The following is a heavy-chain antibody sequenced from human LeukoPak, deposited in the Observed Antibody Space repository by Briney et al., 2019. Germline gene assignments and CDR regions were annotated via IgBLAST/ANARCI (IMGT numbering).Heavy chain of an antibody. CDR3: ARDVGGLQFNY. V-gene: IGHV3-48*01. J-gene: IGHJ4*02. CDR2: ISSSSSTI. D-gene: IGHD5-24*01. CDR1: GFTFSSYS. Sequence: GSLRLSCAASGFTFSSYSMNWVRQAPGKGLEWVSYISSSSSTIYYADSVKGRFTISRDNAKNSLYLQMNSLRAEDTAVYYCARDVGGLQFNYWGQGTLVTVSS.